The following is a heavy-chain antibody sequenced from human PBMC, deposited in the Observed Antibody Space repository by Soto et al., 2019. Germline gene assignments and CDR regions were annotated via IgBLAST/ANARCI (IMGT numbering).Heavy chain of an antibody. J-gene: IGHJ5*02. D-gene: IGHD3-22*01. CDR2: ISAYNGKT. Sequence: QVQLVQSGAEVKKPGASVKVSCKASGYTFTSYGIIWVRQAPGQGLEWMGWISAYNGKTNYAQKLQGRVTMTTDTSTSTAYMELRSLRSDDTAVYYCARTNREYYDSSGYSPGCWFDPWGQGTLVTVSS. CDR1: GYTFTSYG. CDR3: ARTNREYYDSSGYSPGCWFDP. V-gene: IGHV1-18*01.